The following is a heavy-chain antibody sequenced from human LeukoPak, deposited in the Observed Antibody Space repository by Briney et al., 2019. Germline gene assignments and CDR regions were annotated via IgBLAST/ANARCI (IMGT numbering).Heavy chain of an antibody. CDR3: ARGLSGYDILTGYRDSNIPYYYYYYMDV. V-gene: IGHV3-9*01. Sequence: GGSLRLSCAASGFTFDDYAMHWVRQAPGKGLEWVSGISWNSGSIGYADSVKGRFTISRDNAKNSLYLQMNSLRSEDTAVYYCARGLSGYDILTGYRDSNIPYYYYYYMDVWGKGTTVTVPS. CDR2: ISWNSGSI. D-gene: IGHD3-9*01. J-gene: IGHJ6*03. CDR1: GFTFDDYA.